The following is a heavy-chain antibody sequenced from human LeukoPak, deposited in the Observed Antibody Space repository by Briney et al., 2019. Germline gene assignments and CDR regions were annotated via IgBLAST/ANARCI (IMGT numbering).Heavy chain of an antibody. CDR2: IYYSGST. CDR1: GGSISSYY. J-gene: IGHJ5*02. V-gene: IGHV4-59*01. D-gene: IGHD3-10*01. CDR3: ARALLWFGEFGNWFDP. Sequence: SETLSLTCTVSGGSISSYYWSWILQPPGKGLEWIGYIYYSGSTNYNPSLKSRVTISVDTSKNQFSLKLSSVTAADTAVYYCARALLWFGEFGNWFDPWGQGTLVTVSS.